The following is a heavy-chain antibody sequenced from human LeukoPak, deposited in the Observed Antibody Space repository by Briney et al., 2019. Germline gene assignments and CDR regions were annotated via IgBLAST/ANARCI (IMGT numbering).Heavy chain of an antibody. CDR3: ARRAYSTAYWKHFDS. J-gene: IGHJ4*02. CDR1: GGSISSSTDY. D-gene: IGHD1-1*01. CDR2: IYYHENT. V-gene: IGHV4-39*01. Sequence: SETLSLTCTVSGGSISSSTDYWGWIRQAPGKGLEWIGSIYYHENTYYNSSLKSRVTISVDTSKNQFSLKLNPVTAADTAVYFCARRAYSTAYWKHFDSWGQGTLVTVSS.